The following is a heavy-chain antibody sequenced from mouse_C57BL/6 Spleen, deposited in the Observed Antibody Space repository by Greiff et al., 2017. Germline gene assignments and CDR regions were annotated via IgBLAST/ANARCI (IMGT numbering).Heavy chain of an antibody. CDR2: IYPRSGNT. CDR3: ARSGAWLTGTDYAMDY. D-gene: IGHD4-1*01. J-gene: IGHJ4*01. CDR1: GYTFTSYG. V-gene: IGHV1-81*01. Sequence: QVQLQQSGAELARPGASVKLSCKASGYTFTSYGISWVKQRTGQGLEWIGEIYPRSGNTYYNEKFKGKATLTADKSSSTAYMELRSLTSEDSAVYFCARSGAWLTGTDYAMDYWGQGTSVTVSS.